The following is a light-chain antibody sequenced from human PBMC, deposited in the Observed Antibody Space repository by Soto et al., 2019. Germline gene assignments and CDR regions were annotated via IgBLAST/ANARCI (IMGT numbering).Light chain of an antibody. J-gene: IGKJ1*01. CDR3: LQDYDYPLT. CDR1: QGIRDD. V-gene: IGKV1-6*01. Sequence: AIQMTQSPSSLSASVGDRVTITCRASQGIRDDVGWYQQRPGEAPRLLIYGTSNLQSGVPSRFSGSGSGTDFTLTISSLQPEDFATYYSLQDYDYPLTFGQGTNVEIK. CDR2: GTS.